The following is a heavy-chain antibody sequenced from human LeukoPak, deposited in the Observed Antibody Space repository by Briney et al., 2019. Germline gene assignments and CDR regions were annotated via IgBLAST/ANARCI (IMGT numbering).Heavy chain of an antibody. V-gene: IGHV3-30*03. D-gene: IGHD6-13*01. CDR3: ARDGVLSSWSPWYFDY. J-gene: IGHJ4*02. Sequence: GGSLRLSCATSGFTFSSYGMHWVRQAPGKGLEWVAVISSDGSNKYYADSVKGRFTISRDNSKNTLYLQMNSLRAEDTAVYYCARDGVLSSWSPWYFDYWGQGTLVTVSS. CDR1: GFTFSSYG. CDR2: ISSDGSNK.